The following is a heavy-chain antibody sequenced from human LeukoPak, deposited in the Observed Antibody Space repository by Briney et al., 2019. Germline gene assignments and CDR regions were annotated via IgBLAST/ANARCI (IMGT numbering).Heavy chain of an antibody. CDR2: IWYDGSNK. CDR3: ARDFCSGGSCYNFDY. CDR1: GFTFSSYG. J-gene: IGHJ4*02. D-gene: IGHD2-15*01. Sequence: PGGSLRLSCAASGFTFSSYGMPWVRQAPGKGLEWVAVIWYDGSNKYYADSVKGRFTISRDNSKNTLYLQMNSLRAEDTAVYYCARDFCSGGSCYNFDYWGQGTLVTVSS. V-gene: IGHV3-33*01.